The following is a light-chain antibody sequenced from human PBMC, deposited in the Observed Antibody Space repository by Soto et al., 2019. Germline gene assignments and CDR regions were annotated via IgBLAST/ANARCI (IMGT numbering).Light chain of an antibody. CDR1: QSISSW. CDR2: DAS. Sequence: DIQMPQSPSTQSASVGDRVTITCRASQSISSWLAWYQQKPGKAPKLLIYDASSLESGVPSRFSGSGSGTEFTLTISSLQPDDFATYYCQNLYGYPLTFGQGTRLGIK. CDR3: QNLYGYPLT. J-gene: IGKJ5*01. V-gene: IGKV1-5*01.